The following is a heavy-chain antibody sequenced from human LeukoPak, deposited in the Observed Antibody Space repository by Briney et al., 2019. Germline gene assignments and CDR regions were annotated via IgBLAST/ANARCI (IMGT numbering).Heavy chain of an antibody. CDR2: IYPGDSDT. D-gene: IGHD6-19*01. Sequence: GESLKISCKGSGYSFTSYWIGWVRQMPGKGLEWMGIIYPGDSDTRYSPSFQGQVTISADKSISTAYLQWSSLKASDTAMYYCARQNSIAVAGDYYYGMDVWGQGTTVTVSS. V-gene: IGHV5-51*01. CDR1: GYSFTSYW. CDR3: ARQNSIAVAGDYYYGMDV. J-gene: IGHJ6*02.